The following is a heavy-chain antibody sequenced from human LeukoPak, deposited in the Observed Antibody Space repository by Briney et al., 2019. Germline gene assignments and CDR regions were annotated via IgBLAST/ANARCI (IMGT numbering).Heavy chain of an antibody. Sequence: SETLSLTCAAYGGSFSGYYWSWIRQPPGKGLEWTGEINHSGSTNYNPSLKSRVTISVDTSKNQFSLKLSSVTAADTAVYYCARVNIVVVPAARGQFDYWGQGTLVTVSS. CDR2: INHSGST. CDR3: ARVNIVVVPAARGQFDY. J-gene: IGHJ4*02. CDR1: GGSFSGYY. D-gene: IGHD2-2*01. V-gene: IGHV4-34*01.